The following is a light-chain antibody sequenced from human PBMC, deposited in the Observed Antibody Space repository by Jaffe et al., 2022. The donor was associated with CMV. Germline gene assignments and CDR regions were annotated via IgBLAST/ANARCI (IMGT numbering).Light chain of an antibody. Sequence: DIVMTQSPDSLAVSLGERATLSCKSSQNVLYNSNNKNHLVWYQQKPGQPPKLLIYWASTRASGVPDRFSGSGSGTEFTLTISSLQAEDVAVYYCQQYYSTPWTFGQGTKVEIK. J-gene: IGKJ1*01. CDR1: QNVLYNSNNKNH. V-gene: IGKV4-1*01. CDR2: WAS. CDR3: QQYYSTPWT.